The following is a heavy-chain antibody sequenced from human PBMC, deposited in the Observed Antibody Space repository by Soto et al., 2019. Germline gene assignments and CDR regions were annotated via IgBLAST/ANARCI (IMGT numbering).Heavy chain of an antibody. CDR3: ARGHRITIFGVVIEGYYYYGMDV. Sequence: SETLSLTCAVYGGSFSGYYWSWIRQPPGKGLEWIGEINHSGSTNYNPSLKSRVTISVDTSKNQFSLKLSSVTAADTVVYYCARGHRITIFGVVIEGYYYYGMDVWGQGTTVTVSS. CDR1: GGSFSGYY. J-gene: IGHJ6*02. CDR2: INHSGST. V-gene: IGHV4-34*01. D-gene: IGHD3-3*01.